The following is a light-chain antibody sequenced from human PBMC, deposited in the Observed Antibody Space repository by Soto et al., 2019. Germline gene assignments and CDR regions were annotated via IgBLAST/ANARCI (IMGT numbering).Light chain of an antibody. CDR3: QHYNNWPPWT. Sequence: EIVMTQSPATLSVSPGERTTLSCRASQSVGTNLAWYQQKPGQAPRLHIYGASTRATGIPARFSGSGSGTEFTLTISSLQSEDFAVYYCQHYNNWPPWTFGQGTKVEIK. J-gene: IGKJ1*01. CDR2: GAS. CDR1: QSVGTN. V-gene: IGKV3-15*01.